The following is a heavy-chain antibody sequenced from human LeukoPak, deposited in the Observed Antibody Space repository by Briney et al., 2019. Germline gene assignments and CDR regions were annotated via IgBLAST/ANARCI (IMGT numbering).Heavy chain of an antibody. Sequence: SETLSLTCTVSGGSISSGGYYWSWIRQPPGKGLEWIGEINHSGRTNDNPSLKSRVTISIDTSMNQFSLKLSSVTGADTAVYYCARVTPAVGPDYWGQGTLVTVSS. CDR2: INHSGRT. D-gene: IGHD4-4*01. J-gene: IGHJ4*02. CDR1: GGSISSGGYY. V-gene: IGHV4-39*07. CDR3: ARVTPAVGPDY.